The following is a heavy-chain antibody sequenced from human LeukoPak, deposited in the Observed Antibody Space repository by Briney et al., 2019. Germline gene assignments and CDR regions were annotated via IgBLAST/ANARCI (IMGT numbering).Heavy chain of an antibody. Sequence: VKVYSKATRDTFTGYYMRWARPSARHRPYWIEWTYPHSGGTKYAQRFQGRVSKTRDTSISTAYMELSRLRSDDTAEYYCARYQVDARSYFAFFDYWGQGTLVTVSS. CDR2: TYPHSGGT. CDR1: RDTFTGYY. V-gene: IGHV1-2*02. D-gene: IGHD1-26*01. J-gene: IGHJ4*02. CDR3: ARYQVDARSYFAFFDY.